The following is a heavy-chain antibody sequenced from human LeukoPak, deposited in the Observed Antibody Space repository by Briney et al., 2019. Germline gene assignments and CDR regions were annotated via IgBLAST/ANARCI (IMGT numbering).Heavy chain of an antibody. Sequence: ASVKVSCKASGYTFTGYYMHWVRQAPGQGLEWMGWINHNSGGTNYAQKFQGRVTMTRDTTISTAYMELSRLRSDDTAVYYCASRPSGSYSMDYWGQGTLVTVSS. J-gene: IGHJ4*02. CDR2: INHNSGGT. CDR1: GYTFTGYY. D-gene: IGHD1-26*01. CDR3: ASRPSGSYSMDY. V-gene: IGHV1-2*02.